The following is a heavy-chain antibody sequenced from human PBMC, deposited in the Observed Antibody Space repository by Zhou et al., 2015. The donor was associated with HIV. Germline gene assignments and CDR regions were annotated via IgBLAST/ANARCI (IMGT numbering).Heavy chain of an antibody. D-gene: IGHD2-2*02. CDR1: GGTFSSYA. CDR2: IIPIFGTA. J-gene: IGHJ2*01. Sequence: QVQLVQSGAEVKKPGSSVKVSCKASGGTFSSYAISWVRQAPGQGLEWMGGIIPIFGTANYAQKFQGRVTITADESTSTAYMELSSLRSEDTAVYYCARVVPAAIDFGRPRYFDLWGRGTLVTVSS. V-gene: IGHV1-69*01. CDR3: ARVVPAAIDFGRPRYFDL.